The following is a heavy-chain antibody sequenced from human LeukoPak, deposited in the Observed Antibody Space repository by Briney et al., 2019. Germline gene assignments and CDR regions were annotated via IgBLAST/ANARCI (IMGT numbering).Heavy chain of an antibody. J-gene: IGHJ4*02. D-gene: IGHD3-10*01. CDR2: IDPNGRT. V-gene: IGHV1-46*01. CDR3: ARTMVRGVNHYFDY. Sequence: ASVTVSCKTSGYIFTSHKIHWVRQAPGHGLEWMAIIDPNGRTTYAQKFQGRVTVTGDTSTSTVYMELRGLRSEDAAVYYCARTMVRGVNHYFDYWGQGTLVTVSS. CDR1: GYIFTSHK.